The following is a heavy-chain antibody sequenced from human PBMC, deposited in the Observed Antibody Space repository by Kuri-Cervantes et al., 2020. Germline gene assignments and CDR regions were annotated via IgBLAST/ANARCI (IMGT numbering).Heavy chain of an antibody. Sequence: SETLSLTCTVYGGSFSGHYWSWIRQPPGKGLEWIGEINHSGDTNYIPSLKSRVTISLDTSKNQFSLKMNSVTAADTAVYYCARHVPYSSVWYHFDYWGQGTLVTVSS. J-gene: IGHJ4*02. V-gene: IGHV4-34*01. CDR2: INHSGDT. D-gene: IGHD6-19*01. CDR1: GGSFSGHY. CDR3: ARHVPYSSVWYHFDY.